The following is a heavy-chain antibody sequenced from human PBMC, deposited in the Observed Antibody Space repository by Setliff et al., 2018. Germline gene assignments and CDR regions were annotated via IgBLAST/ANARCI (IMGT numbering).Heavy chain of an antibody. CDR2: IKQDGSMK. CDR1: GFTFSSYW. J-gene: IGHJ5*02. D-gene: IGHD3-10*01. CDR3: ARDPFGNPVFDP. Sequence: PGGSLRLPCAASGFTFSSYWMNWVRQAPGKGLEWVANIKQDGSMKNYVYSVKGRFSISRDNTKNSLYLQRNSLRAEDAAVYYCARDPFGNPVFDPWGQGTLVTVSS. V-gene: IGHV3-7*01.